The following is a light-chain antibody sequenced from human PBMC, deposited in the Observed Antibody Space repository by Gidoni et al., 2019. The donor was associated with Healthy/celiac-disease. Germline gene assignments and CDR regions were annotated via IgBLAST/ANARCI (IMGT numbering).Light chain of an antibody. V-gene: IGKV3-11*01. CDR3: QQRSNWLT. CDR2: DAS. Sequence: DIVLPPSPATLSLSPGERANLSCRASQSVSSYLAWYQQKPGQAPRLLIYDASNRATGIPARFSGSGSGTDFTLTISSLEPEDFAVYYCQQRSNWLTFXGXTKVEIK. CDR1: QSVSSY. J-gene: IGKJ4*01.